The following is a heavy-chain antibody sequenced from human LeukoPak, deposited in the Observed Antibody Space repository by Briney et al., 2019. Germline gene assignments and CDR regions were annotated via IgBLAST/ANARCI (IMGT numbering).Heavy chain of an antibody. D-gene: IGHD6-13*01. CDR2: ISSSSSYI. Sequence: TGGSLRLSCAASGFTFGSYSMNWVRQAPGKGLEWVSSISSSSSYIYYADSVKGRFTISRDNAKNSLYLQMNSLRAEDTAVYYCASSRRPYSSSWYGLWFDPWGQGTLVTVSS. CDR1: GFTFGSYS. CDR3: ASSRRPYSSSWYGLWFDP. J-gene: IGHJ5*02. V-gene: IGHV3-21*01.